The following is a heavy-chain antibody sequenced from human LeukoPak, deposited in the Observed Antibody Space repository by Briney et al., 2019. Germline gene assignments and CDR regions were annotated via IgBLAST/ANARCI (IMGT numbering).Heavy chain of an antibody. CDR1: GYTFTSYG. Sequence: ASVKVSCKASGYTFTSYGISWVRQAPGQGLEWMGWISAHNGNTNYAQKLQGRVTMTTDTSTSTAYMELRSLRSDDTAVYYCAKDPDLIDYSNYEGGYYFDYWGQGTLVTVSS. D-gene: IGHD4-11*01. J-gene: IGHJ4*02. CDR3: AKDPDLIDYSNYEGGYYFDY. V-gene: IGHV1-18*01. CDR2: ISAHNGNT.